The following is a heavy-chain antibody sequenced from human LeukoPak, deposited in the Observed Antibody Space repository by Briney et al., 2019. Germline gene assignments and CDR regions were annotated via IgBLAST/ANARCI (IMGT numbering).Heavy chain of an antibody. CDR3: ARSLLFFDY. CDR2: IYTSGST. J-gene: IGHJ4*02. CDR1: GGSVNSNTYY. D-gene: IGHD2-15*01. Sequence: SETLSLTCIVSGGSVNSNTYYWSWIRQPAGKGLEWIGRIYTSGSTNYNPSLKSRVTMSVDTSKNQFSLKLSSVTAADTAVYYCARSLLFFDYWGQGTLVTVSS. V-gene: IGHV4-61*02.